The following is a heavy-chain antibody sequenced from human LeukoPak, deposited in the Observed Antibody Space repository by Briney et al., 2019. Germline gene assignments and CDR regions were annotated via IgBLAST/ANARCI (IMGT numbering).Heavy chain of an antibody. CDR2: INPNSGNT. D-gene: IGHD6-19*01. Sequence: ASVKVSCKASGYTFTSYDINWVRQATGQGLEWMGWINPNSGNTGYAQKFQGRVTMTRDTSISTAYMELSSLTSEDSAVYYCARGRGSGSGWRRFDYWGQGTPVTASS. CDR3: ARGRGSGSGWRRFDY. V-gene: IGHV1-8*01. J-gene: IGHJ4*02. CDR1: GYTFTSYD.